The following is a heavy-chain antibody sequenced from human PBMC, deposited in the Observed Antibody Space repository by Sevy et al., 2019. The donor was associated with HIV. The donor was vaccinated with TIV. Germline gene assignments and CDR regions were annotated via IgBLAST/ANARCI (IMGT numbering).Heavy chain of an antibody. CDR3: ARGSXGAAXGXXXS. Sequence: GGSLRLSFAASGFTXSSYWINWVRQAPGEGLEWVANINQGGNQKHYMDSVKGRFTISRDNAENAVYLQMNSLRVEDTAVYYCARGSXGAAXGXXXSWGQXTLVTVSS. V-gene: IGHV3-7*01. CDR2: INQGGNQK. J-gene: IGHJ4*02. CDR1: GFTXSSYW. D-gene: IGHD6-13*01.